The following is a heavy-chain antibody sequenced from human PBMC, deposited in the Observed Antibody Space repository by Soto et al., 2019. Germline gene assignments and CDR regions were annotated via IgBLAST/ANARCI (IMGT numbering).Heavy chain of an antibody. CDR2: IYYSGST. CDR1: GGSVSSGSYY. CDR3: ARGPTMVRGVIGMDV. V-gene: IGHV4-61*01. Sequence: KPSETLSLTCTVSGGSVSSGSYYWSWIRQPPGKGLEWIGYIYYSGSTNYNPSLKSRVTISVDTSKNQFSLKLSSVTAADTAVYYCARGPTMVRGVIGMDVWGQGTTVTVSS. D-gene: IGHD3-10*01. J-gene: IGHJ6*02.